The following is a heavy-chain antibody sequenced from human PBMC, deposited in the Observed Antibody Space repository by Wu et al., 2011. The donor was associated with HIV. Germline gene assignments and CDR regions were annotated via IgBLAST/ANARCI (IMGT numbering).Heavy chain of an antibody. CDR1: GGIFSTYA. D-gene: IGHD3-3*01. Sequence: QVQLVQSGAEVKKPGSSVKVSCKASGGIFSTYAFSWVRQAPGQGPEWMGRVIPILGTTNYAQKFRGRVTITADESTTTTYLELSSLRSEDTAVYYCARAYDLWSGSGYYYYMDVWGKGTTVSVSS. CDR2: VIPILGTT. CDR3: ARAYDLWSGSGYYYYMDV. V-gene: IGHV1-69*11. J-gene: IGHJ6*03.